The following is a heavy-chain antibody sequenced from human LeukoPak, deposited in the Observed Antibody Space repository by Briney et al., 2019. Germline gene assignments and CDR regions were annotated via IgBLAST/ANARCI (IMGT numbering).Heavy chain of an antibody. CDR3: ARQRKSIAAAQKDPDFDY. Sequence: SETLSLTCTVSGGSISSYYWSWIRQAPGKGLEWIGSIYYSGSTYYNPSLKSRVTISVDTSKNQFSLKLSSVTAADTAVYYCARQRKSIAAAQKDPDFDYWGQGTLVTVSS. CDR2: IYYSGST. J-gene: IGHJ4*02. CDR1: GGSISSYY. D-gene: IGHD6-13*01. V-gene: IGHV4-59*05.